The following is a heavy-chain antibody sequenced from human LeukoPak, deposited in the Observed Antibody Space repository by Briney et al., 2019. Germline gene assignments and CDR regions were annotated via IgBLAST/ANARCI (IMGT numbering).Heavy chain of an antibody. CDR3: ARGAGYYDFWSGYQKYYFDY. V-gene: IGHV1-2*02. Sequence: ASVKVSCKASGYTFTGYYMHWVRQAPGQGLEWMGWINPNSGGTNYAQKFQGRVTMTRDTSISTAYMELSRLRSDDTAVYYCARGAGYYDFWSGYQKYYFDYWGQGTLVTVSS. J-gene: IGHJ4*02. CDR1: GYTFTGYY. D-gene: IGHD3-3*01. CDR2: INPNSGGT.